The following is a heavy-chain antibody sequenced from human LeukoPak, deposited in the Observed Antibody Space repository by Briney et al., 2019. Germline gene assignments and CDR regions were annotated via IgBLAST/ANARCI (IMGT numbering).Heavy chain of an antibody. Sequence: PSETLSLTCAVYGGSSSGYYWSWIRQPPGKGLEWIGEINHSGSTNYNPSLKSRVTISVDTSKNQFSLKLSSVTAADTAVYYCARALWKIAVAGDAFDIWGQGTMVTVSS. J-gene: IGHJ3*02. CDR1: GGSSSGYY. CDR2: INHSGST. CDR3: ARALWKIAVAGDAFDI. D-gene: IGHD6-19*01. V-gene: IGHV4-34*01.